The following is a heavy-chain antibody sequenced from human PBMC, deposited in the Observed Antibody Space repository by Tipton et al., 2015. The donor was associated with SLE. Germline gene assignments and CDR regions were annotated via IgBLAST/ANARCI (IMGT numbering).Heavy chain of an antibody. J-gene: IGHJ5*02. Sequence: TLSLTCTVSGDSIRSGGCYWPWIRQHPGMGVEWIGGIHYSGATYHNPSLKSRVTISVDTSENQFSLKMSSVTAADTAVYYCARDRQRHDYGGKRGAWFDPWGQGTLVTVSS. CDR2: IHYSGAT. CDR3: ARDRQRHDYGGKRGAWFDP. D-gene: IGHD4-23*01. CDR1: GDSIRSGGCY. V-gene: IGHV4-31*03.